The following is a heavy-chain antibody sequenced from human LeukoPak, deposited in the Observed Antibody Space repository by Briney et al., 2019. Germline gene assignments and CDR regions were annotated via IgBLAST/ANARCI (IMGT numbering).Heavy chain of an antibody. V-gene: IGHV3-9*03. CDR2: ISCNSDSI. CDR1: GFTLDLYA. CDR3: AKDTSGWYIGYLDY. D-gene: IGHD6-19*01. Sequence: PGSSLRLSYAASGFTLDLYAMLWFRQGRGKGLEPVSGISCNSDSIGYADSVKGRFTISRDNAKNSLYLQMNSLSPEDMTLYYCAKDTSGWYIGYLDYWGQGTLVTVSS. J-gene: IGHJ4*03.